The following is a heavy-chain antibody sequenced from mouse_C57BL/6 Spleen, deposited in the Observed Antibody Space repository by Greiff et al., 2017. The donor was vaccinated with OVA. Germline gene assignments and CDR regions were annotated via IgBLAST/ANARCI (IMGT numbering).Heavy chain of an antibody. V-gene: IGHV1-50*01. J-gene: IGHJ2*01. CDR3: ARGGGILRFFDY. Sequence: QVQLQQSGAELVKPGASVKLSCKASGYTFNSYWMHWVKQRPGQGLEWIGEIDPSDSYTNYNQKFKGKATLTVDTSSSTAYMQLSSLTSEDSAVYYGARGGGILRFFDYWGQGTTLTVSS. CDR1: GYTFNSYW. D-gene: IGHD1-1*01. CDR2: IDPSDSYT.